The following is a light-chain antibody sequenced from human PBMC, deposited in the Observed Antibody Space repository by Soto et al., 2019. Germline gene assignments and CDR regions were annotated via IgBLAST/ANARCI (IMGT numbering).Light chain of an antibody. V-gene: IGKV3-11*01. CDR2: DAS. J-gene: IGKJ5*01. Sequence: ELVLTQSPAPLSLSLGERATLSCRASQSVTAYLASYQQKPGQAPRLLIYDASNRATGIPARFSGSGSGTDFTLTISSLEPEDFVVYYCQQRSNWPITFGQGTRLEIK. CDR3: QQRSNWPIT. CDR1: QSVTAY.